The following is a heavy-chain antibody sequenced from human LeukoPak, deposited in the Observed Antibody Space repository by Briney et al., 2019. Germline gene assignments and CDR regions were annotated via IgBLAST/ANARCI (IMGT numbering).Heavy chain of an antibody. J-gene: IGHJ4*02. D-gene: IGHD1-26*01. CDR2: ISWNSDIV. Sequence: GGSLRLSCAASGFTFNDFAMHWVRQGSGKGLEWVSTISWNSDIVAYADSVKGRFTISRDNASNSLFLQMNSLRPEDTALYYCAKGYSGTRGYSDYWGQGTLVTVSS. CDR3: AKGYSGTRGYSDY. V-gene: IGHV3-9*01. CDR1: GFTFNDFA.